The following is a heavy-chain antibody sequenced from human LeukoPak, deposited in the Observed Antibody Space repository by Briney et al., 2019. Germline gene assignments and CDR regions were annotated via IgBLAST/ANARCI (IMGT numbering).Heavy chain of an antibody. CDR3: ARRPYDFWSGYRAVEYYFDY. J-gene: IGHJ4*02. V-gene: IGHV5-51*01. D-gene: IGHD3-3*01. CDR1: GYSFTSYW. CDR2: IYPGDSDT. Sequence: GESLKISCKGSGYSFTSYWIGWVRQMPGKGLEWMGIIYPGDSDTRYSPSCQGQVTISADKSISTAYLQWSSLKASDTAMYYCARRPYDFWSGYRAVEYYFDYWGQGTLVTVSS.